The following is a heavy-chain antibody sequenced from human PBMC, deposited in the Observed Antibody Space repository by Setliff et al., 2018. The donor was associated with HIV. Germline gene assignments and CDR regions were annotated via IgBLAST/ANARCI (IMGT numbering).Heavy chain of an antibody. V-gene: IGHV4-31*03. CDR3: ATRPAGSYWYGVFDF. J-gene: IGHJ4*02. CDR1: GGSISSGGYY. CDR2: MYHSGST. D-gene: IGHD6-13*01. Sequence: SETLSLTCTVSGGSISSGGYYWSWIRQHPGKGLEWIGYMYHSGSTHYNPSLKSRVTISVDTSKKQLSLKLNSMTAADTAVYYCATRPAGSYWYGVFDFWGRGMLVTVSS.